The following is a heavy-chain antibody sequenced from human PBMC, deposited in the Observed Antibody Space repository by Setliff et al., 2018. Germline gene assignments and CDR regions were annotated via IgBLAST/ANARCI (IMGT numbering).Heavy chain of an antibody. Sequence: ASVKVSCKTSGFPLTGYYMHWVRQTPGQGLEWMGWINPSSGGTNYAQEFQGRVTITADESTSTAYMELSSLRSEDTAVYYCARTGGPAWGQGTLVTVSS. D-gene: IGHD1-26*01. CDR1: GFPLTGYY. CDR3: ARTGGPA. J-gene: IGHJ4*02. V-gene: IGHV1-2*02. CDR2: INPSSGGT.